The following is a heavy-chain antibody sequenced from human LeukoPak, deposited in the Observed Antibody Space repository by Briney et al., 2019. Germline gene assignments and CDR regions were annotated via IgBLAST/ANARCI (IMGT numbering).Heavy chain of an antibody. CDR3: EKDSHLDV. J-gene: IGHJ6*02. CDR2: IHSTGNS. V-gene: IGHV4-39*01. Sequence: SETLSLTCTVSGGSISGTDLYWGWIRQLPGEGLEWIGNIHSTGNSFCNPSLKSRVTISIDTSKNQFSLKLSSVTAADTAVYYCEKDSHLDVWGHGTTVTVSS. D-gene: IGHD2-15*01. CDR1: GGSISGTDLY.